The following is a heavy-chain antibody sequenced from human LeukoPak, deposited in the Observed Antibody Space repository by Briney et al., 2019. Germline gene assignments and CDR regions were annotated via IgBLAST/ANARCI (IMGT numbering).Heavy chain of an antibody. CDR3: ARDGTAAGLYFDL. J-gene: IGHJ4*01. CDR2: ISSSGSTI. Sequence: AGGSLRLSCAASGFTFSSYEMNWVRQAPGKGLEWVSYISSSGSTIYYADSVKGRFTISRDNTKNSLYLQMSSLRAEDTAVYYCARDGTAAGLYFDLWGKGTLVTVSS. CDR1: GFTFSSYE. V-gene: IGHV3-48*03. D-gene: IGHD6-13*01.